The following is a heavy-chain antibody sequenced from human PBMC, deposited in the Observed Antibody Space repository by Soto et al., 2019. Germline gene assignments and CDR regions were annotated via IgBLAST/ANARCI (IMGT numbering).Heavy chain of an antibody. J-gene: IGHJ6*02. CDR2: ISDTSSYI. D-gene: IGHD3-10*01. CDR3: ARDSRGAV. CDR1: GFTFSSYS. V-gene: IGHV3-21*01. Sequence: SLRLSCAASGFTFSSYSMNWVRQAPGKGLEWVSSISDTSSYIYYADSMKGRFTISRDNAKNSLYLQMNSLRAEDTAVYYCARDSRGAVWGQGTTVTVSS.